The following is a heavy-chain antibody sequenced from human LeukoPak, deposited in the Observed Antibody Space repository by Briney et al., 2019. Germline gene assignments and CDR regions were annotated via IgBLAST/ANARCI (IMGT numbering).Heavy chain of an antibody. Sequence: PGGSLRLSCAASGFTFGSSPMSGVRQAPGKGPEWVTTFSRNGHDTYYADSVKGRFTIFRDNSKYTLYLQMNSLSADDTAVYYCAKGSLGSWYFFDSWGQGTLVTVSS. CDR2: FSRNGHDT. D-gene: IGHD6-13*01. V-gene: IGHV3-23*01. J-gene: IGHJ4*02. CDR3: AKGSLGSWYFFDS. CDR1: GFTFGSSP.